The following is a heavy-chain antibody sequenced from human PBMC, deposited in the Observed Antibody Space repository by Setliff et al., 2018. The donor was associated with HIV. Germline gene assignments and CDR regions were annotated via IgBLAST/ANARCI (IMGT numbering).Heavy chain of an antibody. CDR1: GGTFSSYG. D-gene: IGHD2-15*01. Sequence: SVKVSCKASGGTFSSYGMSWVRQAPGQGLEWMGGIIPISGTANYAQSFQDRVTMTRDTSTSTVYMELSSLRSEDTAVYYCARVRYCSGGSCYGGEYWFDPWGQGTLVTVSS. CDR3: ARVRYCSGGSCYGGEYWFDP. CDR2: IIPISGTA. V-gene: IGHV1-69*05. J-gene: IGHJ5*02.